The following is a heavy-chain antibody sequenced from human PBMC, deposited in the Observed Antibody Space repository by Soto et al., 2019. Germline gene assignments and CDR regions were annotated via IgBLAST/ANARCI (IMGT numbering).Heavy chain of an antibody. D-gene: IGHD3-3*01. Sequence: GASVKVSCKASGYTFTSYDINWVRQATGQGLEWMGWMNPNSGNTGYAQKLQGRVTMTRNTSISTAYMELSSLRSEDTAVYYCARGVRFLEWLFYFDYWGQGXLVTVYS. CDR3: ARGVRFLEWLFYFDY. J-gene: IGHJ4*02. CDR2: MNPNSGNT. CDR1: GYTFTSYD. V-gene: IGHV1-8*01.